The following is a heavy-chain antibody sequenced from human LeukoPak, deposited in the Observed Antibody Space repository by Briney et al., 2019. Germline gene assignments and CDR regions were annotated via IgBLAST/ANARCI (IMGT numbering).Heavy chain of an antibody. Sequence: SQTLSLTCAISVDSVSTNTVAWNWIRQSPSRGLEWLGRTYYSSKWYNDYAVSVKSRITISPDTSKNQFSLHLNSVTPEDTAVYFCARALVADVHNGFDFWGQGTLVTVSS. CDR1: VDSVSTNTVA. D-gene: IGHD5-12*01. V-gene: IGHV6-1*01. J-gene: IGHJ4*02. CDR3: ARALVADVHNGFDF. CDR2: TYYSSKWYN.